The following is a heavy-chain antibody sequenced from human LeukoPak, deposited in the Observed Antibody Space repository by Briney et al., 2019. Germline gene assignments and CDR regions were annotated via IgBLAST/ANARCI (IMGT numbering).Heavy chain of an antibody. CDR3: AKDLRRSYYYDSSGYEEEDY. D-gene: IGHD3-22*01. CDR1: GFTFSSYA. J-gene: IGHJ4*02. V-gene: IGHV3-23*01. CDR2: ISGSGGST. Sequence: GGSLRLSCAVSGFTFSSYAMSWVRQAPGKGLEWVSAISGSGGSTYYADSVKGRFTISRDNSKNTLYLQMNSLRAEDTAVYYCAKDLRRSYYYDSSGYEEEDYWGQGTLVTVSS.